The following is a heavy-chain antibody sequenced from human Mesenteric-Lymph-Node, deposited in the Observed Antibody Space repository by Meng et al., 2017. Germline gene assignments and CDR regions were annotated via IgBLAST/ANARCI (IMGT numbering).Heavy chain of an antibody. CDR3: AGEGSSSGWYNDPDWFDP. Sequence: SETLSLTCTVSGGSISSSSYYWGWIRQPPGKGLEWIGSIYYSGSTYYNPSLKSRVTISVDTSKNQFSLKLSSVTAADTAVYYCAGEGSSSGWYNDPDWFDPWGQGTLVTVSS. CDR2: IYYSGST. CDR1: GGSISSSSYY. D-gene: IGHD6-19*01. V-gene: IGHV4-39*07. J-gene: IGHJ5*02.